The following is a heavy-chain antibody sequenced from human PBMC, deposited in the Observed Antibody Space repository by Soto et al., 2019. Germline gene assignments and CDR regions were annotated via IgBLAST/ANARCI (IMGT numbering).Heavy chain of an antibody. Sequence: GGSLRLSCAASGFTFSDYYMSWIRQAPGKGLEWVSYISSNGSTIYYADSVKGRFTISRDNAKNSLYLQMNSLRAEDTALYYCAKARGFDYYYYMDVWGKGTTVTVSS. V-gene: IGHV3-11*01. CDR3: AKARGFDYYYYMDV. CDR1: GFTFSDYY. J-gene: IGHJ6*03. CDR2: ISSNGSTI.